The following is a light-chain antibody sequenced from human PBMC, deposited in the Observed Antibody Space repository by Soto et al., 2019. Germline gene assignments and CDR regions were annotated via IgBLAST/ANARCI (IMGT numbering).Light chain of an antibody. V-gene: IGKV3-20*01. J-gene: IGKJ5*01. CDR1: QSISNH. Sequence: EIVMTQSPATLSVSPGERATLSCRASQSISNHLAWYQQRPGQAPRLLIYGASNRATGIPERFSGSGSGTDFTLTIGRLEPQDSAMYYCQQYVISVTFGQGTRLEIK. CDR2: GAS. CDR3: QQYVISVT.